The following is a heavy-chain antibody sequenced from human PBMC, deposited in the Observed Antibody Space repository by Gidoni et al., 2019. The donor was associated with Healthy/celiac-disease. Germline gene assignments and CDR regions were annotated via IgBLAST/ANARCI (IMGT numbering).Heavy chain of an antibody. V-gene: IGHV4-31*03. J-gene: IGHJ4*02. CDR1: GGSISSGGSY. CDR3: ARAGRGYSGYDYDLAFDY. Sequence: QVQLQESGPGLVKPSQTLSLTCTVSGGSISSGGSYWSWIRQHPGKGLEWIGYIYYSGSTYYNPSLKSRVTISVDTSKNQFSLKLSSVTAADTAVYYCARAGRGYSGYDYDLAFDYWGQGTLVTVSS. CDR2: IYYSGST. D-gene: IGHD5-12*01.